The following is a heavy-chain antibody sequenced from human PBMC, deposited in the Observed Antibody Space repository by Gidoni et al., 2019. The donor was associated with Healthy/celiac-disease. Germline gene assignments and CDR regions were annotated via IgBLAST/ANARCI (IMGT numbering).Heavy chain of an antibody. CDR3: QIASIVGATDFDY. J-gene: IGHJ4*02. Sequence: QVQLVQSGAEVKKPGSSVKVSCKASGGTFSSYAISWVRQAPGQGLEWMGRIIPILGIANYAQKFQGRVTITADKSTSTAYMELSSLRSEDTAVYYCQIASIVGATDFDYWGQGTLVTVSS. V-gene: IGHV1-69*04. CDR1: GGTFSSYA. D-gene: IGHD1-26*01. CDR2: IIPILGIA.